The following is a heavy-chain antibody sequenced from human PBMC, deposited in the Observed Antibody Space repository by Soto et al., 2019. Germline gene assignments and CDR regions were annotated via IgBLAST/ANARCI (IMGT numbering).Heavy chain of an antibody. CDR1: GGSISSSSYY. J-gene: IGHJ3*02. CDR3: ARRGIVATIGLAFEI. CDR2: IYYSGST. Sequence: SETLSLTCTVSGGSISSSSYYWGWIRQPPGKGLEWIGSIYYSGSTYYNPSLKSRVTISVDTSKNQFSLKLSSVTAADTAVYYCARRGIVATIGLAFEIWGQGTMVTVSS. D-gene: IGHD5-12*01. V-gene: IGHV4-39*01.